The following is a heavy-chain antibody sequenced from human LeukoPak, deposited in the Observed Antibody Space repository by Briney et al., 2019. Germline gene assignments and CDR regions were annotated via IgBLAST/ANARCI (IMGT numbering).Heavy chain of an antibody. J-gene: IGHJ5*02. Sequence: NPSQTLSLTCTVSGGSISSGSYYWSWIRQPAGKGLEWIGRIYTSGSTNYNPSLKSRVTISVDTSKNQFSLKLSSVTAADTAVYYCARVVRIAAAGPGWFDPWGQGTLVTVSS. CDR1: GGSISSGSYY. D-gene: IGHD6-13*01. CDR2: IYTSGST. CDR3: ARVVRIAAAGPGWFDP. V-gene: IGHV4-61*02.